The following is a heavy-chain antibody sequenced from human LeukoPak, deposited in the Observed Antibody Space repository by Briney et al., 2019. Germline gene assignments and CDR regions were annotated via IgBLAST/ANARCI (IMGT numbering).Heavy chain of an antibody. V-gene: IGHV3-48*01. J-gene: IGHJ3*02. Sequence: GGSLRLSCAASGFTFSSYSMNWVRQAPGKGLEWVSYISSSSSTIYYADSVKGRFTISGDNSKNPLYLQMNSLRAEDTAVYYCARGAMYYDFWSGYRTGAFDIWGQGTMVTVSS. CDR2: ISSSSSTI. D-gene: IGHD3-3*01. CDR3: ARGAMYYDFWSGYRTGAFDI. CDR1: GFTFSSYS.